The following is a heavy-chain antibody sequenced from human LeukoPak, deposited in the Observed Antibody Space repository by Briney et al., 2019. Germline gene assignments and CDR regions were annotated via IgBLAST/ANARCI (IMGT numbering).Heavy chain of an antibody. Sequence: GGSLRLSCAASGFTFSTYAMHWVRQAPGKGLEWVAVISYDGSNKSYADSVKGRFTITRDNSKNTLYLQMNSLRAEDTAVYYCASEGDYWGQGTLVTVSS. V-gene: IGHV3-30*04. CDR2: ISYDGSNK. J-gene: IGHJ4*02. CDR3: ASEGDY. CDR1: GFTFSTYA.